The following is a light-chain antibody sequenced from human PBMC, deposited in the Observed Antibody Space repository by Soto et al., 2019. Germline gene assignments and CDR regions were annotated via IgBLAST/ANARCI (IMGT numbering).Light chain of an antibody. CDR1: QSISSW. V-gene: IGKV1-5*03. J-gene: IGKJ2*01. Sequence: DIQMTQSPSTLSASVGDRVTITCRASQSISSWLAWYQQKPGKAPKLLIYKASSLESGVPSRFSGSGSGTEFTLTISSLQPDDFATYYCQQYNSWYTFGQGTKLELK. CDR3: QQYNSWYT. CDR2: KAS.